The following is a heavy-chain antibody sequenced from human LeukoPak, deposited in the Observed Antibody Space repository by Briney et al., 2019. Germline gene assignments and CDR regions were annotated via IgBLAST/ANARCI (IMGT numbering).Heavy chain of an antibody. CDR3: ARDRGYDRYFDY. J-gene: IGHJ4*02. D-gene: IGHD5-12*01. Sequence: GGSLRLSCAASGFTFSSYSMNWVRQAPGKGLEWVSSISSSSSYIYYADSVKGRFTISRDNAKNSLYLQMNSLRAEDTAVYYCARDRGYDRYFDYWGQGTLVTVSS. V-gene: IGHV3-21*01. CDR1: GFTFSSYS. CDR2: ISSSSSYI.